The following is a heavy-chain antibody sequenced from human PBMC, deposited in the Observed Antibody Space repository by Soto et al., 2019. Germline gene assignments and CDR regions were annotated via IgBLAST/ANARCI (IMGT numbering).Heavy chain of an antibody. CDR2: IYYSGST. CDR1: GGSVSGGSFY. J-gene: IGHJ4*02. CDR3: GRANVGPTSFDY. V-gene: IGHV4-39*02. Sequence: SETLTVTCTVSGGSVSGGSFYCGWFRQPPGKGLEWIGSIYYSGSTSYNPSLKSRVTISVETPKNQFSLKLTSVTAAETAVYYCGRANVGPTSFDYWGQGTLVTVS. D-gene: IGHD1-26*01.